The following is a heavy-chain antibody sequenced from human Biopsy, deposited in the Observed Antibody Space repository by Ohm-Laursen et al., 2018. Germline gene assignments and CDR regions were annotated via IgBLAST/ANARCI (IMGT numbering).Heavy chain of an antibody. V-gene: IGHV4-59*07. D-gene: IGHD1-14*01. CDR1: GGSFTGHY. Sequence: SDTLSLTCTVSGGSFTGHYWTWIRQPPGEGLEWIGHISYTGYTSYNASLKSRVTISVDTSRNHFSLRLSSLTAADTAVYYCAKPADSYGSEFYFDYWGQGTLVTVSS. J-gene: IGHJ4*02. CDR2: ISYTGYT. CDR3: AKPADSYGSEFYFDY.